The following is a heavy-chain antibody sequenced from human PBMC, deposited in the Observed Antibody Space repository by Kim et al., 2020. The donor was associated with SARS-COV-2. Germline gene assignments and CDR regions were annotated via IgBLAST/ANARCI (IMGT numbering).Heavy chain of an antibody. CDR3: ARGVGSGSYSYYYYYYGMDV. CDR1: GYTFTSYY. D-gene: IGHD3-10*01. Sequence: ASVKVSCKASGYTFTSYYMHWVRQAPGQGLEWMGIINPSGGSTSYAQKFQGRVTMTRDTSTSTVYMELSSLRSEDTAVYYCARGVGSGSYSYYYYYYGMDVWGQGTTVTVSS. J-gene: IGHJ6*02. V-gene: IGHV1-46*01. CDR2: INPSGGST.